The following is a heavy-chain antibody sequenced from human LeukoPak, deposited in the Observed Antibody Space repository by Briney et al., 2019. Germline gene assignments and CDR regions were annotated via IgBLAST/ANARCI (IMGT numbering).Heavy chain of an antibody. CDR2: IWYDGSNK. V-gene: IGHV3-33*08. CDR3: ARGGYSYGNNWFDP. D-gene: IGHD5-18*01. Sequence: RGSLRLSCAASGFTFSSYGMHWVRQAPGKGLEWVAVIWYDGSNKYYADSVKGRFTISRDNSKNTLYLQMNSLRAEDTAVYYCARGGYSYGNNWFDPWGQGTLVTVSS. CDR1: GFTFSSYG. J-gene: IGHJ5*02.